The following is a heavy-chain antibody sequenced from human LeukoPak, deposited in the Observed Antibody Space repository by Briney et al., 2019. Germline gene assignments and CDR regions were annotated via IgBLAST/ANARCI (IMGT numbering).Heavy chain of an antibody. J-gene: IGHJ2*01. CDR1: GFTVSTNY. CDR3: ARVGDHFHWFLDL. D-gene: IGHD2-21*01. Sequence: GGSLTLYCAASGFTVSTNYMNWVRQAPGKGLEWVSILYRGSDAYYADSVKGRFTISRDNSRKILFLHMNSLKAEDTAIYYCARVGDHFHWFLDLWGRGTLVAVSS. CDR2: LYRGSDA. V-gene: IGHV3-53*01.